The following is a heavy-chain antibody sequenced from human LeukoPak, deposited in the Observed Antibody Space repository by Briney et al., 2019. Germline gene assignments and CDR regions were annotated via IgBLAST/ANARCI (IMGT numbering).Heavy chain of an antibody. Sequence: SETLSLTCTVSGGSISSYHWSWIRQPPGKGLEWIGYIYYSGSTNYNPSLKSRVTISVDTSKNQFSLKLSSVTAADTAVFYCATSTWYGAFDIWGQGTMVTVSS. CDR2: IYYSGST. D-gene: IGHD6-13*01. CDR3: ATSTWYGAFDI. CDR1: GGSISSYH. V-gene: IGHV4-59*12. J-gene: IGHJ3*02.